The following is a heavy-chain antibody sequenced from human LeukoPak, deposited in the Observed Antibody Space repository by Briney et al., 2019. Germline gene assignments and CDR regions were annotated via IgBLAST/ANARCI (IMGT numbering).Heavy chain of an antibody. CDR2: ISWNSGSI. CDR1: GFTFDDYA. D-gene: IGHD3-10*01. J-gene: IGHJ4*02. Sequence: GRSLRLSCAASGFTFDDYAMHWVRHAPGKGLEWVSGISWNSGSIGYADSVKGRFTISRDNAKNSLYLQMNSLRAEDTALYYCAKDIYSYYYGSGSYYNAFDYWGQGTLVTVSS. CDR3: AKDIYSYYYGSGSYYNAFDY. V-gene: IGHV3-9*01.